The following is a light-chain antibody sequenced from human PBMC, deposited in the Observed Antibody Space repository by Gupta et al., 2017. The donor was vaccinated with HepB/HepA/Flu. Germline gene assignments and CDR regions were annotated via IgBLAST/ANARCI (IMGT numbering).Light chain of an antibody. V-gene: IGLV2-18*02. CDR1: SSDVDSYNR. J-gene: IGLJ2*01. CDR2: EVN. Sequence: QSALPQPPSVSGSPGQSATISCTGTSSDVDSYNRVSWYQQPPGTAPKLMIYEVNNRPSGVPDRFSGSKSGNTASLTISGLQAEDEADYYCSSYTGISTVVFGGGTKLTVL. CDR3: SSYTGISTVV.